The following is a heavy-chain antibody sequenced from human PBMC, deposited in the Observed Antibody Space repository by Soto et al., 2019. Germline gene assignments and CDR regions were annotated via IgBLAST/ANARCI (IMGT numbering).Heavy chain of an antibody. Sequence: GESLKISCQGSGYSFTSHWITWVRQTPGKVLEWMGRIDPSDSYTNYSPSFQGRVTISADRSISTAFLQWSSLEASDTAIYYCARRLSGPKEEYNAYYFYGLDVWGQGTTVTVSS. CDR2: IDPSDSYT. J-gene: IGHJ6*02. V-gene: IGHV5-10-1*01. CDR1: GYSFTSHW. D-gene: IGHD1-1*01. CDR3: ARRLSGPKEEYNAYYFYGLDV.